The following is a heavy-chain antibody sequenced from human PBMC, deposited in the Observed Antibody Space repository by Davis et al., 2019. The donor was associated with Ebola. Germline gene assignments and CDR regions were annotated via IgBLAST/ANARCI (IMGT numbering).Heavy chain of an antibody. V-gene: IGHV5-51*01. CDR2: IYPGDSDT. Sequence: GESLKISCKGSGYSFTSYWIGWVRQMPGKGLEWMGIIYPGDSDTRYSPSFQGQVTISADKSISTAYLQWSSLKAPDTAMYYCARRGYCTNGVCQGFDYWGQGTLVTVSS. CDR3: ARRGYCTNGVCQGFDY. CDR1: GYSFTSYW. D-gene: IGHD2-8*01. J-gene: IGHJ4*02.